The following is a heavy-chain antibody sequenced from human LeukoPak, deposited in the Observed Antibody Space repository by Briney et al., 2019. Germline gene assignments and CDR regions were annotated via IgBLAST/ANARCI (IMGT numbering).Heavy chain of an antibody. CDR1: GFTFSSSA. J-gene: IGHJ3*02. V-gene: IGHV3-23*01. Sequence: SGGSLRLSCAASGFTFSSSAMSWVGQAPGKGLEWVSDISGSGGSTYNADSVKSRFANSRDNSKNTLYLQMNTLRAEDTAIYYCARRCGGDCYPLGSFAIWGERALVTVSS. CDR2: ISGSGGST. D-gene: IGHD2-21*02. CDR3: ARRCGGDCYPLGSFAI.